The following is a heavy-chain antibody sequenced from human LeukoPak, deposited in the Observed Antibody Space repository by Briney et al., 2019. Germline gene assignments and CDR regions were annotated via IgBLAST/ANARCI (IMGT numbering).Heavy chain of an antibody. D-gene: IGHD1-26*01. CDR2: VNLQGST. J-gene: IGHJ4*02. CDR3: ARTSGGGSYRWYHFDY. CDR1: GGSITNTNY. Sequence: PSETLSLTCGVSGGSITNTNYWTWVRQPPGKGLEWIGEVNLQGSTNYNPSLMGRVAISVDTSENHISLQLTSVTAADTAVFYCARTSGGGSYRWYHFDYWGQGTLVTVSS. V-gene: IGHV4-4*02.